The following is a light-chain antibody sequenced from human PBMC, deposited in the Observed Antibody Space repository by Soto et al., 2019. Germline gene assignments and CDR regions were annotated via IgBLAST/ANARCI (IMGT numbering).Light chain of an antibody. CDR3: QQYGSSPLT. V-gene: IGKV3-20*01. CDR2: GIS. Sequence: EVVLTQSPGTLSLSPGERATLSCRASQSVSSSYLAWYQQKLGQAPRLLMYGISSRATGIPDRFSGSGSGTDFPLTLSRLEPEDFAVYYCQQYGSSPLTFGQGTKVEIK. CDR1: QSVSSSY. J-gene: IGKJ1*01.